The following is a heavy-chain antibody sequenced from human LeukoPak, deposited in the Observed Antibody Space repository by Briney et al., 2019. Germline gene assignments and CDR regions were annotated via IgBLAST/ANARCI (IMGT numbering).Heavy chain of an antibody. CDR2: INPNSGGT. Sequence: GASVKVSCKASGYTFTGYYMHWVRQAPGQGLEWVGWINPNSGGTNYAQKFQGRVTMTRDTSISTAYMELSRLRSDDTAVYYCARDRDYDFWSGYITYYYYYMDVWGKGTTVTVSS. D-gene: IGHD3-3*01. CDR3: ARDRDYDFWSGYITYYYYYMDV. J-gene: IGHJ6*03. CDR1: GYTFTGYY. V-gene: IGHV1-2*02.